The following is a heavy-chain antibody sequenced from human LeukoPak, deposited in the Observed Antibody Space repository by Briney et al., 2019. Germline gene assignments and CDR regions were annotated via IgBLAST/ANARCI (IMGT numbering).Heavy chain of an antibody. Sequence: GGSLRLSCAASGFTFNNAWMNWARQAPGKGLEWVSYISSGGSTIYHADSVKGRFTISRDNAKNSLYLQMNSLRAEDTAVYYCARLWEGDYWGQGTLVTVSS. CDR3: ARLWEGDY. D-gene: IGHD1-26*01. V-gene: IGHV3-48*04. CDR1: GFTFNNAW. CDR2: ISSGGSTI. J-gene: IGHJ4*02.